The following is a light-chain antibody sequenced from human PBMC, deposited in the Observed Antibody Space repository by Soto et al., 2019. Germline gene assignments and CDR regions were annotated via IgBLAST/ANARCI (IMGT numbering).Light chain of an antibody. CDR1: QSISSY. CDR2: DAS. J-gene: IGKJ3*01. CDR3: QQRSYWPLT. Sequence: EIVLTQSPATLSLSPGERATLSCRASQSISSYLAWYQQKPGQAPRLLIYDASNRATGIPARCSGSGSGTDFTRTITSLEPEDFAVDYGQQRSYWPLTCGPGPKVDIK. V-gene: IGKV3-11*01.